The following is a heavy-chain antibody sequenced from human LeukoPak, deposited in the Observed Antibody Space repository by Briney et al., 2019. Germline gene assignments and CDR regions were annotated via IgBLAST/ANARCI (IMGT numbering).Heavy chain of an antibody. CDR3: ARDPSRGYSGYVAFDI. V-gene: IGHV4-59*01. J-gene: IGHJ3*02. CDR1: GGSISSYY. CDR2: IYYSGST. D-gene: IGHD5-12*01. Sequence: PSETLSLTCTVSGGSISSYYWSWIPQPPGKGLEWIGYIYYSGSTNYNPSLKSRVTISVDTSKNQFSLKLSSVTAADTAVYYCARDPSRGYSGYVAFDIWGQGTMVTVSS.